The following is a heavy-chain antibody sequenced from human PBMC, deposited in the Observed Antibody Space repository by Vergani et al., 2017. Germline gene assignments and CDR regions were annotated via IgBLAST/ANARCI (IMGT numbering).Heavy chain of an antibody. CDR3: AKVGVAPKRSPADY. CDR2: ISGSGGST. J-gene: IGHJ4*02. CDR1: LFTFCPFA. Sequence: EVQLLESGGGLLHPVGSLPLSSPSSLFTFCPFALRSLRPAPGQRLAWLSAISGSGGSTYYADSVKGRFTISRDNSKNTLYLQMNSLRAEDTAVYYCAKVGVAPKRSPADYWGQGTLVTVSS. D-gene: IGHD2-2*01. V-gene: IGHV3-23*01.